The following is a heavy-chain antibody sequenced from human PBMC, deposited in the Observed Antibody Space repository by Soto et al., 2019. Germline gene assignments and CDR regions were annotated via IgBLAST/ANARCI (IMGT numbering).Heavy chain of an antibody. J-gene: IGHJ4*01. CDR3: ASIGFGAFDY. V-gene: IGHV4-30-4*01. Sequence: QVQLQESGPGLVKPSQTLSLTCTVSGGSISSADYYWSWIRQPPGKGLEWIGYFHCSGATYKDPYLKSRVTISAATSTDQTSLMLASVTAADTAVYYGASIGFGAFDYWGHGTLVTVSS. CDR2: FHCSGAT. D-gene: IGHD3-10*01. CDR1: GGSISSADYY.